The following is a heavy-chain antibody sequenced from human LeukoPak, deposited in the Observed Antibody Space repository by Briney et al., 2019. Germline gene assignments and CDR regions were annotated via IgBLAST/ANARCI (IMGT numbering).Heavy chain of an antibody. Sequence: ASVRVSCKVSGYTLTELSMHWVRQAPGKGLEWMGGFDPEDGETIYAQKFQGRVTMTEDTSTDTAYMELSSLRSEDTAVYYCATAAVAGTYFDYWGQGTLVTVSS. J-gene: IGHJ4*02. CDR2: FDPEDGET. D-gene: IGHD6-19*01. V-gene: IGHV1-24*01. CDR3: ATAAVAGTYFDY. CDR1: GYTLTELS.